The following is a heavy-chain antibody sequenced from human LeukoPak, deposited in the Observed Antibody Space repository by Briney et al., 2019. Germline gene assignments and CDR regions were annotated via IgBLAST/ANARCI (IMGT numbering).Heavy chain of an antibody. CDR2: IIPIFGTA. D-gene: IGHD3-16*02. CDR1: GGTFSSYA. J-gene: IGHJ4*02. Sequence: GSSVKVSCKASGGTFSSYAISWVRQAPGQGLEWMGGIIPIFGTANYAQKLQGRVTMTTDTSTSTAYMELRSLRSDDTAVYYCARDLLGSDPLDYWGQGTLVTVSS. V-gene: IGHV1-69*05. CDR3: ARDLLGSDPLDY.